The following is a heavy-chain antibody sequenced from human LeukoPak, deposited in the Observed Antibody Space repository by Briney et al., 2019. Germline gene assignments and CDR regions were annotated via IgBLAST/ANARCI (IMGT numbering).Heavy chain of an antibody. V-gene: IGHV4-59*01. D-gene: IGHD6-19*01. CDR1: GGSISGYY. J-gene: IGHJ4*02. CDR3: ARGSIAVAFDY. Sequence: SETLSLTCTVSGGSISGYYWSWIRQPPGKGLEWIGHIYYSGRTNYNPSLKTRATISVDTSKNQFSLRLISVTAADTAVYYCARGSIAVAFDYWGRGTLVAVSS. CDR2: IYYSGRT.